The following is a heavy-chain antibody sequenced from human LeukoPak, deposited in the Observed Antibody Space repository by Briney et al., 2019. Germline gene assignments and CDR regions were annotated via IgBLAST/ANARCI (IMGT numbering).Heavy chain of an antibody. CDR1: GCTFTGYY. V-gene: IGHV1-2*02. Sequence: ASVKVSCKASGCTFTGYYLHGVRQAPGQGLEWMGWINPNSGATNYAQTFQGRVTMTRDTSISTAYMELSRLRSADAAVFYCAKEGGDIDYWGQGALVTVSS. CDR2: INPNSGAT. D-gene: IGHD3-16*01. J-gene: IGHJ4*02. CDR3: AKEGGDIDY.